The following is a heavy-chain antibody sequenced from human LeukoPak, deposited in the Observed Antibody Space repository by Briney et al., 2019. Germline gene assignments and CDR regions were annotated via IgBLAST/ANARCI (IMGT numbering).Heavy chain of an antibody. V-gene: IGHV3-30*04. Sequence: PGGSLRLSCAASGFTFSSYAMHWVRQAPGKGLEWVALISYDGSNKYYADSVKGRFTISRDNSKDTLYLQMNSLRAEDTAVYYCAKALTIFDHMDVWGKGTTVTVSS. J-gene: IGHJ6*03. CDR3: AKALTIFDHMDV. CDR1: GFTFSSYA. D-gene: IGHD3-3*01. CDR2: ISYDGSNK.